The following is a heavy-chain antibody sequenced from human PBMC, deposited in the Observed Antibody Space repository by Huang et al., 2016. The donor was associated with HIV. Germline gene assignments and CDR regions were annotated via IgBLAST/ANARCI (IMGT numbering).Heavy chain of an antibody. V-gene: IGHV3-15*07. D-gene: IGHD1-7*01. J-gene: IGHJ3*02. CDR2: IKSKTERGTT. CDR1: GFSFISAW. Sequence: EVQLVESGGGLVKPGGSLRLSCEVSGFSFISAWMNWVRPDPGKGLEWVGRIKSKTERGTTDYAAPVKGRFTISRDDSKNTLYLQMNSLKTEDTGVYYCTTGTRDYLNAFDIWGQGTKVTVSS. CDR3: TTGTRDYLNAFDI.